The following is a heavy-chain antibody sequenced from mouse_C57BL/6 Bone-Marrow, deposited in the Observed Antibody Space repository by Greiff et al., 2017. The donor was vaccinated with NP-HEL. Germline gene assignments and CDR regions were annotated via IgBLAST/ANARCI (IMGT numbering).Heavy chain of an antibody. V-gene: IGHV1-18*01. CDR2: INPNNGGT. CDR1: GYTFTDYN. Sequence: EVKLQESGPELVKPGASVKIPCKASGYTFTDYNMDWVKQSHGKSLEWIGDINPNNGGTIYNQKFKGKATLTVDKSSSTAYMELRSLTSEDTAVYYCARSFYDYDEGFAYWGQGTLVTVSA. J-gene: IGHJ3*01. CDR3: ARSFYDYDEGFAY. D-gene: IGHD2-4*01.